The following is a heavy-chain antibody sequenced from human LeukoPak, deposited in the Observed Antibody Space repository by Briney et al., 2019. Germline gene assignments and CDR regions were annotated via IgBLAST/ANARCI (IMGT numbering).Heavy chain of an antibody. CDR1: GFTFSDYA. V-gene: IGHV3-23*01. Sequence: PGGSLRLSCAASGFTFSDYAMTWVRQAPGKGLQWVSGISGSGASTYYGDSVKGRFIISRDNSKNTLYPQIDSLRAEDTAVYYCAKGASSGWLLYWFDPWGQGTLVTVSS. CDR2: ISGSGAST. J-gene: IGHJ5*02. D-gene: IGHD6-19*01. CDR3: AKGASSGWLLYWFDP.